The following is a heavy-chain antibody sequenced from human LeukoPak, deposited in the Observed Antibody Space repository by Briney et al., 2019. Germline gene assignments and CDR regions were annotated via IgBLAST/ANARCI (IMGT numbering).Heavy chain of an antibody. CDR2: MNPNSGNT. V-gene: IGHV1-8*03. CDR1: GYTFTSYD. CDR3: ARGDRPVTDDAFDI. J-gene: IGHJ3*02. D-gene: IGHD2-21*02. Sequence: ASVKVSCKASGYTFTSYDINWVRQATGQGLEWMGWMNPNSGNTGYAQKFQGRLTITRNTSISTAYMELSSLRSEDTAVYYCARGDRPVTDDAFDIWGQGTMVTVSS.